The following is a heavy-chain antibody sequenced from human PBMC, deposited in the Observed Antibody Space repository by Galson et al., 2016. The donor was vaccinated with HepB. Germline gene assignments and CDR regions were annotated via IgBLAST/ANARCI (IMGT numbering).Heavy chain of an antibody. J-gene: IGHJ6*02. CDR3: ARFGCTTCYDFYYYGMDG. CDR2: IRQDGAEK. D-gene: IGHD2/OR15-2a*01. CDR1: GFSFTSYW. Sequence: SLRLSCAASGFSFTSYWMSWVRQAPGKGLEWVANIRQDGAEKYYLDSVRGRFTISRDNAKNSLYLQVNSLRADDTAVYYCARFGCTTCYDFYYYGMDGWGQGTTVTVSS. V-gene: IGHV3-7*01.